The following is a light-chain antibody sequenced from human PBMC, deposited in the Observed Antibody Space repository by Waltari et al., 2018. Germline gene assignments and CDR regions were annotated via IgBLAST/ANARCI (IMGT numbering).Light chain of an antibody. Sequence: EIVLTQSPGTLSLSPGERATLSCRASQSVTSISLSWYQQKPGQAPRLPIYGASNSATGIPDMFSGSGSGTDFTLTISRLEPEDFAVYYCQQYDGIVLTFGGGTKVEI. V-gene: IGKV3-20*01. CDR1: QSVTSIS. J-gene: IGKJ4*01. CDR2: GAS. CDR3: QQYDGIVLT.